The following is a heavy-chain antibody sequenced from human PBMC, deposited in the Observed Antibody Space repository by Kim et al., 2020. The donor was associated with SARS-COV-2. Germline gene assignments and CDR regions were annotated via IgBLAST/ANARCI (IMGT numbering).Heavy chain of an antibody. CDR1: GFTFSSYA. V-gene: IGHV3-30-3*01. D-gene: IGHD6-13*01. J-gene: IGHJ5*02. Sequence: GGSLRLSCAASGFTFSSYAMHWVRQAPGKGLEWVAVISYDGSNKYYADSVKGRFTISRDNSKNTLYLQMNSLRAEDTAVYYCARGPGIAAAGTGVGWFDPWGQGTLVTVSS. CDR2: ISYDGSNK. CDR3: ARGPGIAAAGTGVGWFDP.